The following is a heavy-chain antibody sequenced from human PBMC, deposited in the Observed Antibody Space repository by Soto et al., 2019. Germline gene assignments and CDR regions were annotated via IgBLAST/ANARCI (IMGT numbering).Heavy chain of an antibody. CDR3: ARTTVTPPRSYHFDY. Sequence: PGGSLRLSCAASGFTFSSYEMNWVRQAPGKGLEWVSYISSSGSTIYYADSVKGRFTISRDNAKNSLYLQMNSLRAEDTAVYYCARTTVTPPRSYHFDYWGQGTLVTVSS. J-gene: IGHJ4*02. D-gene: IGHD4-4*01. CDR2: ISSSGSTI. V-gene: IGHV3-48*03. CDR1: GFTFSSYE.